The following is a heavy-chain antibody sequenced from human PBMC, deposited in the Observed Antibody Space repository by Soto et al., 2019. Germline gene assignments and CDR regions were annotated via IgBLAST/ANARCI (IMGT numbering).Heavy chain of an antibody. CDR1: GFSLSTTGAS. Sequence: QITLKESGPPLVKPTQTLTLTCTFSGFSLSTTGASVGWIRQPPGKALEWLGIIFWDDDKRYSPSLKTRLTITKDTSKNHVVLTMTNMDPVDTATYYCAHAALTENYFDYWGQGTLVTVSS. V-gene: IGHV2-5*02. CDR3: AHAALTENYFDY. J-gene: IGHJ4*02. CDR2: IFWDDDK.